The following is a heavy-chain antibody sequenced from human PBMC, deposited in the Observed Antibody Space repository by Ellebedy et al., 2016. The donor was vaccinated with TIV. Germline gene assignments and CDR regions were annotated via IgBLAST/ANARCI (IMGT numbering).Heavy chain of an antibody. V-gene: IGHV3-23*01. J-gene: IGHJ3*01. CDR3: ARDPVGVGPAFDV. CDR2: IDGTSYST. CDR1: GVTFSSYA. D-gene: IGHD4-23*01. Sequence: PGGSLRLSCAASGVTFSSYAMGWVRQAPGRGLEWVSAIDGTSYSTYYADSVKGRFTISRDNSKDTLYLQMNSLRAEDTAIYYCARDPVGVGPAFDVWGQGTMVTVSS.